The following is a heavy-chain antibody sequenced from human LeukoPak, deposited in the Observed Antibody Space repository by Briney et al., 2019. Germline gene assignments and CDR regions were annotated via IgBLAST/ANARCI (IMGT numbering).Heavy chain of an antibody. CDR3: ATPYYYDSSGLYY. V-gene: IGHV4-61*02. J-gene: IGHJ4*02. CDR2: IYTSGST. CDR1: CGSISSGSYY. D-gene: IGHD3-22*01. Sequence: SQTLSLTCTVSCGSISSGSYYWSWIRQPAGKGLEWIGRIYTSGSTNYNPSLKSRVPISVDTSKNQFSLKLSSVTAADTAVYYCATPYYYDSSGLYYWGQGTLVTVSS.